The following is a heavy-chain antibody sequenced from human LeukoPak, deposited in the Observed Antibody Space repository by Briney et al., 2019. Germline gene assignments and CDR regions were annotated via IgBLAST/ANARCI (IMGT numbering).Heavy chain of an antibody. V-gene: IGHV1-2*02. D-gene: IGHD2-2*01. J-gene: IGHJ5*02. CDR1: GGTFSSYA. CDR2: IKPNNGGT. CDR3: ARARGDIVVVPAAIWFDP. Sequence: ASVKVSCKASGGTFSSYAISWVRQAPGQGLDWMGWIKPNNGGTNYAQKFQGRVTTTRDTSLSTAYMELSRLRSDDTAVYYCARARGDIVVVPAAIWFDPWGQGSLVTVSS.